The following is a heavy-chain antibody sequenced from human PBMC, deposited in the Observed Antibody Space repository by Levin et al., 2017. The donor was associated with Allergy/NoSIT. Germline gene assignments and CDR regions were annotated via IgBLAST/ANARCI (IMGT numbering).Heavy chain of an antibody. Sequence: QPSETLSLTCAASGFTFSNYAMNWVRQAPGKGLEWVSSISGSGGDTDHSDSVKGRFTISRDNSKNTLYLRMNSLRAADTAVYYCARIPVVAMGVTVNYFDYWGRGTLVTVSS. CDR1: GFTFSNYA. CDR2: ISGSGGDT. CDR3: ARIPVVAMGVTVNYFDY. J-gene: IGHJ4*02. V-gene: IGHV3-23*01. D-gene: IGHD1-26*01.